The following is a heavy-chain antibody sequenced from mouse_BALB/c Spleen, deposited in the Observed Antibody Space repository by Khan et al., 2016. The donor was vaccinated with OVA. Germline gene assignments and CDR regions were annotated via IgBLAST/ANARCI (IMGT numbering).Heavy chain of an antibody. Sequence: EVELVESGGDLVKPGGSLKLSCEASGFTFSSYGMSWVRQTPDKRLEWVATISNGGSYTYYTDSVKGRLTISRDNAKNTLYLQMSSLKSEDTAMYYCARHRFTSAAAWFAYWGQGTLVTVSA. D-gene: IGHD1-2*01. CDR1: GFTFSSYG. V-gene: IGHV5-6*01. CDR3: ARHRFTSAAAWFAY. J-gene: IGHJ3*01. CDR2: ISNGGSYT.